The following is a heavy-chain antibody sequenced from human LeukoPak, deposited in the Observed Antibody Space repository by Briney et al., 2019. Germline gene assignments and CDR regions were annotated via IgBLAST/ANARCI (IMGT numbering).Heavy chain of an antibody. J-gene: IGHJ5*02. D-gene: IGHD3-22*01. V-gene: IGHV3-7*01. CDR1: GFTFSSYW. CDR2: IKQDGSEK. CDR3: ARGTSYFGSSGYYSSWFDP. Sequence: GGSLRLSCAASGFTFSSYWMSWVRQAPGKGLEGVANIKQDGSEKYYVDSVKGRFTISRDNAKNSLYLQMNSLRAEDAAVYYCARGTSYFGSSGYYSSWFDPWGQGTLVTVSS.